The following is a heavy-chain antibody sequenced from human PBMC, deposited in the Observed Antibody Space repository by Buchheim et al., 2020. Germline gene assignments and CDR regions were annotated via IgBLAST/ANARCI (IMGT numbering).Heavy chain of an antibody. J-gene: IGHJ4*02. Sequence: QVQLVESGGGVVQPGRSLRLSCADSGFTFSSYAMHWVRQAPGKGLEWVAVISYDGSNKYYADSVKGRFTISIYNSKNTLYLQMNSLRAEDTAVYYCARDLFGYYYDSSGYYPGDYWGQGTL. CDR3: ARDLFGYYYDSSGYYPGDY. CDR2: ISYDGSNK. D-gene: IGHD3-22*01. V-gene: IGHV3-30-3*01. CDR1: GFTFSSYA.